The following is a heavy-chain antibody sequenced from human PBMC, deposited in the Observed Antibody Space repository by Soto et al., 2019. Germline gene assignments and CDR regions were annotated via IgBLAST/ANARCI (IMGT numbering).Heavy chain of an antibody. CDR3: ARHEGPSSVVGATLRWYYYSYGMDV. CDR2: ISAYNGNT. CDR1: GYTFTSYG. V-gene: IGHV1-18*01. J-gene: IGHJ6*02. D-gene: IGHD1-26*01. Sequence: ASVKVSCKASGYTFTSYGISWVRQAPGQGLEWMGWISAYNGNTNYAQKLQGRVTMTTDTSTSTAYMELRSLRSDDTAVYYCARHEGPSSVVGATLRWYYYSYGMDVWGQGTTVTVSS.